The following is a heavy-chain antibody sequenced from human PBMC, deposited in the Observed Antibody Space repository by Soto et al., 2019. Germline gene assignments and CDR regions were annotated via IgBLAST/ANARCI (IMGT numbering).Heavy chain of an antibody. CDR2: IWYDGSNK. J-gene: IGHJ6*02. D-gene: IGHD1-1*01. Sequence: GGSLRLSCAASGFTFSSYGMHWVRQTPGKGLEWVAVIWYDGSNKYYADSVKGRFTISRDNSKNTLYLQMNSLRAEDTAVYYCARVRLFQLYYVMDVWGQGTTVTVSS. CDR3: ARVRLFQLYYVMDV. V-gene: IGHV3-33*01. CDR1: GFTFSSYG.